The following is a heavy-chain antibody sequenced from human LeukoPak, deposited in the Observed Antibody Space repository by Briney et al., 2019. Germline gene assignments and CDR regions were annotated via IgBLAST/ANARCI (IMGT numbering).Heavy chain of an antibody. CDR2: ISYDGSNK. Sequence: PGGPLRLSCAASGFTFSSYAMHWVRQAPGKGLEWVAVISYDGSNKYYADSVKGRFTISRDNSKNTLYLQMNSLRAEDTAVYYCAREFEYYYDSSGYYGGDYWGQGTLVTVSS. CDR1: GFTFSSYA. CDR3: AREFEYYYDSSGYYGGDY. J-gene: IGHJ4*02. D-gene: IGHD3-22*01. V-gene: IGHV3-30*04.